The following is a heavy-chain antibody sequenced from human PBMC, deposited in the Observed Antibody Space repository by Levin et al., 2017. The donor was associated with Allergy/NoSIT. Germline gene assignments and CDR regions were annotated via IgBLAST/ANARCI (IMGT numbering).Heavy chain of an antibody. J-gene: IGHJ4*02. CDR1: NYSGKSFFY. CDR2: IFQSGRA. CDR3: ARDGR. Sequence: SQTLSLTCAASNYSGKSFFYWGWIRQSPTKGLEWIASIFQSGRAYYAPSLKSRLTISTDTAKRHLSLKLRSVTAADTATYYCARDGRWGQGILVTVSS. V-gene: IGHV4-38-2*02. D-gene: IGHD2-15*01.